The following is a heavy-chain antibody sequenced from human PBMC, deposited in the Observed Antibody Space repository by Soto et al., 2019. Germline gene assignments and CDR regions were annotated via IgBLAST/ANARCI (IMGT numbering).Heavy chain of an antibody. CDR2: INHSGST. V-gene: IGHV4-34*01. D-gene: IGHD3-3*01. Sequence: QVQLQQWGAGLLKPSETLSLTCAVYGGSFSGYYWSWIRQPPGKGLEWIGEINHSGSTNYNPSLKSLVTISVDTSKNQFSLKLSSVTAADTAVYYCARVGGVDRDYWGQGTLVTVSS. CDR1: GGSFSGYY. J-gene: IGHJ4*02. CDR3: ARVGGVDRDY.